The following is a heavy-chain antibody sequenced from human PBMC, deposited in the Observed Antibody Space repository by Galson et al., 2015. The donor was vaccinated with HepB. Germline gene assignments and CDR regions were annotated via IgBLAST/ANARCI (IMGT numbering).Heavy chain of an antibody. J-gene: IGHJ6*03. CDR2: IWYDGNSQ. CDR1: GFTFTNYG. Sequence: SLRLSCAASGFTFTNYGIHWVRQAPGKGLEWVAVIWYDGNSQQYADSVKGRFTISRDNSRNTVYLQMNTLRVEDTAVYYCVRDAKMDTGIDYMDVWGKGTTVTVSS. D-gene: IGHD5-18*01. V-gene: IGHV3-33*01. CDR3: VRDAKMDTGIDYMDV.